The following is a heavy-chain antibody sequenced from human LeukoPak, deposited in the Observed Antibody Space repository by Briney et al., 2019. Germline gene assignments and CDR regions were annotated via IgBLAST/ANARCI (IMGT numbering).Heavy chain of an antibody. CDR1: GYTFTGYY. V-gene: IGHV1-46*01. CDR2: INPSGGST. J-gene: IGHJ6*02. D-gene: IGHD3-22*01. Sequence: ASVKVSFKASGYTFTGYYMHWVRQAPGQGLEWMGWINPSGGSTSYAQKFQGRVTMTRDTSTSTVYMELSSLRSEDTAVYYCASAYYYDSSGYFRKRGSVGMDVWGQGTTVTVSS. CDR3: ASAYYYDSSGYFRKRGSVGMDV.